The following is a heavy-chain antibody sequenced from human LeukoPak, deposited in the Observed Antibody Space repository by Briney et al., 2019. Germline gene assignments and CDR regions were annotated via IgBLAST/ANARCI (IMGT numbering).Heavy chain of an antibody. CDR1: GFTFSDYY. V-gene: IGHV3-11*05. D-gene: IGHD3-16*01. CDR2: ISSSGIYT. Sequence: GGSLRLSCAVSGFTFSDYYMSCIRQAPGKGLEWVSYISSSGIYTNYADSVKGRFTISRDSAKNSLYLQMNSLGAEDTAVYYCARVAYYDDASGVDFWGQGTLVTVSS. CDR3: ARVAYYDDASGVDF. J-gene: IGHJ4*02.